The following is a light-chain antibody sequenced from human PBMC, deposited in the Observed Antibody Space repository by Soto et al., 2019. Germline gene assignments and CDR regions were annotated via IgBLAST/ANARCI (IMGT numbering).Light chain of an antibody. Sequence: EIVLPQSPGILSLSPGERATLSCRASQSVSSYLAWYQQKPCQAPRLLIYGASSRATGIPDRFSGSGSGTDFTLTISRLEPEDFAVYYCQQYGSSITFGQGTRLEIK. CDR1: QSVSSY. V-gene: IGKV3-20*01. CDR3: QQYGSSIT. J-gene: IGKJ5*01. CDR2: GAS.